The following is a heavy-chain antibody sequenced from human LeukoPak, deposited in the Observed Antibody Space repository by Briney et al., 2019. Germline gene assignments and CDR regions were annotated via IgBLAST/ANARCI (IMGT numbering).Heavy chain of an antibody. D-gene: IGHD1-26*01. Sequence: ASVKVSCKASGYTFSGYGISWVRQAPGLGLEWMGWISTYNGDTNYAQNLQGRVTMTTDTSTSTAYMERRSVRSDDTAVYYCARDFTGGNYFNDYWGQGTLVTVSS. V-gene: IGHV1-18*04. CDR2: ISTYNGDT. J-gene: IGHJ4*02. CDR1: GYTFSGYG. CDR3: ARDFTGGNYFNDY.